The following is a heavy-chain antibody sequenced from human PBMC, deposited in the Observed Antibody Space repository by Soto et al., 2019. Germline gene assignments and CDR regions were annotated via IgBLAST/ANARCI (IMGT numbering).Heavy chain of an antibody. D-gene: IGHD2-21*02. CDR3: AGGGHGVVVTAALYY. J-gene: IGHJ4*02. Sequence: QVQLVQSGAEVKKPGASVKVSCKASGDTFTDYYIHWVRQAPGQGLEWMGTVNPSGGHTTYAQHFLGRMTMTRDTSTRTLYMEMTSLTSEDTAVYYCAGGGHGVVVTAALYYWGQGTLVTVSS. V-gene: IGHV1-46*01. CDR1: GDTFTDYY. CDR2: VNPSGGHT.